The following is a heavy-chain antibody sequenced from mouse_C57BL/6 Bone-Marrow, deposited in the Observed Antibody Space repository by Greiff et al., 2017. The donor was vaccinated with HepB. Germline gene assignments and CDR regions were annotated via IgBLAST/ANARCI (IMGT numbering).Heavy chain of an antibody. CDR2: IRNKDNGYTT. CDR1: GFTFTDYY. CDR3: ASIEYGYYVFAY. D-gene: IGHD2-10*02. J-gene: IGHJ3*01. Sequence: EVKLMESGGGLVQPGGSLSLSCAASGFTFTDYYMSWVRQPPGKALEWLGFIRNKDNGYTTEYSASVKGRFTISRDNSQIILYLQMHTLRAEDSTTYYCASIEYGYYVFAYWGQGTLVTVSA. V-gene: IGHV7-3*01.